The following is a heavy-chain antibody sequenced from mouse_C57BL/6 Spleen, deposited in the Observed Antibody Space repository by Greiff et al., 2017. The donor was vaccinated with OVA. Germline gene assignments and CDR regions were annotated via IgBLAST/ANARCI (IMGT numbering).Heavy chain of an antibody. CDR3: ARPSYGSSWFAY. CDR1: GFTFSDYG. D-gene: IGHD1-1*01. CDR2: ISSGSSTI. V-gene: IGHV5-17*01. Sequence: DVKLVESGGGLVKPGGSLKLSCAASGFTFSDYGMYWVRQAPEKGLVWVAYISSGSSTIFYADTVKGRFTISRDNAKNTLFLQVTSLRSENTAMYDCARPSYGSSWFAYWGQGTLVTVSA. J-gene: IGHJ3*01.